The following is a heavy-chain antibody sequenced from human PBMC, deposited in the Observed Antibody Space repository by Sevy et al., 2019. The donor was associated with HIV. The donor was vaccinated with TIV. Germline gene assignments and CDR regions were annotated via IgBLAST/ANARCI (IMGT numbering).Heavy chain of an antibody. CDR1: GYTFTTYD. J-gene: IGHJ6*02. V-gene: IGHV1-8*01. CDR3: ARFLSTSYYYYHAMDV. CDR2: MNPNSGNT. D-gene: IGHD2-2*01. Sequence: ASVKVSCKASGYTFTTYDINWVRQATGQGLEWMGWMNPNSGNTGYAQKFQGRVTMTRNTSIETAYMELSSLRSEDMAVYYCARFLSTSYYYYHAMDVWGQGTTVTVSS.